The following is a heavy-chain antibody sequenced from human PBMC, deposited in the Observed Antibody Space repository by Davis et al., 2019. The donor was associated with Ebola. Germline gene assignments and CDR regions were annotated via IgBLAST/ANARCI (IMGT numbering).Heavy chain of an antibody. V-gene: IGHV3-30*04. CDR3: AGNYYGSGTYAFDI. CDR1: GITFSSYA. CDR2: ISYDGSNK. D-gene: IGHD3-10*01. J-gene: IGHJ3*02. Sequence: GESLKISCAASGITFSSYAMHWVRQAPGKGLAWVAVISYDGSNKYYAESVKGRFTISRDNSKNTLYLQMNSLRAEDTAVYYCAGNYYGSGTYAFDIWGQGTMVTVSS.